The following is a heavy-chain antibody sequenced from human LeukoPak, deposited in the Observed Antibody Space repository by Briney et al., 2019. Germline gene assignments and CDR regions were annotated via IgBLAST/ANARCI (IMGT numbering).Heavy chain of an antibody. Sequence: SETLSLTCIVSGGSISSSSYYWGWIRQPPGRGLEWIGSIYYSGSTYYNPSLKSRGVAISGDTAKNQFSLTLNSVTAADTAVYHCARRVGGGIAAVGAFDIWGPGTMVTVSS. CDR1: GGSISSSSYY. D-gene: IGHD6-13*01. J-gene: IGHJ3*02. CDR2: IYYSGST. CDR3: ARRVGGGIAAVGAFDI. V-gene: IGHV4-39*01.